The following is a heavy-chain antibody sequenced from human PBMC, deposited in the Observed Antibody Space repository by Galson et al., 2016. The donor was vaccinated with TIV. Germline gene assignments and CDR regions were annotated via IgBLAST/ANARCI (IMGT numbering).Heavy chain of an antibody. D-gene: IGHD1-26*01. V-gene: IGHV3-33*01. J-gene: IGHJ4*02. Sequence: SLRLSCAASGFTFSNYGIHWVRQAPGKGLEWVSTMWSDGTNEHYADSVKGRFTISRDNSKDTLYLHLHSLRADDTAGYYCARAPPLGSTIYYFDDCGQGTLVTVSS. CDR2: MWSDGTNE. CDR3: ARAPPLGSTIYYFDD. CDR1: GFTFSNYG.